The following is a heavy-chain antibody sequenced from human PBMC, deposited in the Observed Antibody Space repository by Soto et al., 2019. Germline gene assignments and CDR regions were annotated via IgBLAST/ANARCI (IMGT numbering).Heavy chain of an antibody. D-gene: IGHD2-15*01. V-gene: IGHV3-23*01. Sequence: GGSLRLSCAASGFTFSSYAMSWVRQAPGKGLEWVSAISGSGGSTYYADSVKGRFTISRDNSKNTLYLQMNSLRAEDTAVYYCAKVGYCSGGSCYSPYYYMDVWGKGTTVTVSS. CDR3: AKVGYCSGGSCYSPYYYMDV. J-gene: IGHJ6*03. CDR2: ISGSGGST. CDR1: GFTFSSYA.